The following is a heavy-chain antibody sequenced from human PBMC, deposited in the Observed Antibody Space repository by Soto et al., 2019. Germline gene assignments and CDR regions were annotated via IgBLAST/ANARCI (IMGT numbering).Heavy chain of an antibody. CDR3: TNIVVVPAAIGYYSYYMDV. CDR1: GFTFSNAW. V-gene: IGHV3-15*01. CDR2: IKSKTDGGTT. J-gene: IGHJ6*03. D-gene: IGHD2-2*01. Sequence: GGSLRLSCAASGFTFSNAWMSWVRQAPGKGLEWVGRIKSKTDGGTTDYAAPVKGRFTISRDDSKNTLYLQMNSLKTEDTAVYYCTNIVVVPAAIGYYSYYMDVWGKGTTVTVSS.